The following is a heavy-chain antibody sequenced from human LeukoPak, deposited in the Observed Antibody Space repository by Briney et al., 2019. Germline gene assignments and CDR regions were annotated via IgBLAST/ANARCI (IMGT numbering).Heavy chain of an antibody. V-gene: IGHV1-2*02. D-gene: IGHD1-26*01. J-gene: IGHJ4*02. CDR1: GYTLTDYY. Sequence: ASVKVSCKASGYTLTDYYIHWVRQAPGQGLEWVGWINTNSGGPDFAQNFHGRVTMTRDTSISTAYMELSSLRSDDTAVYYCARALSRELPPFDYWGLGTLVTVSS. CDR3: ARALSRELPPFDY. CDR2: INTNSGGP.